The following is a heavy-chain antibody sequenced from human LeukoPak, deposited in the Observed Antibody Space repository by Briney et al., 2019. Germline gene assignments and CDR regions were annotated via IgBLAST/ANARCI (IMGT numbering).Heavy chain of an antibody. CDR1: GGSISSSSYY. CDR2: IYYSGST. Sequence: PSETLSLTCTVSGGSISSSSYYWGWIRQPPGKGLEWIGSIYYSGSTYYNPSLKSRVTISVDTSKNQFSLKLSSVTAADTAVYYCARDHLWFGLQSNWFDPWGQGTLVTVSS. D-gene: IGHD3-10*01. J-gene: IGHJ5*02. V-gene: IGHV4-39*07. CDR3: ARDHLWFGLQSNWFDP.